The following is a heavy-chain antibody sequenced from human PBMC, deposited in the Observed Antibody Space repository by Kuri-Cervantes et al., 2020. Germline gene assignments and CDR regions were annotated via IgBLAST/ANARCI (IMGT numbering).Heavy chain of an antibody. CDR3: ARDVSGYSSTYIDY. CDR1: GYTLTSYD. CDR2: MNPNSGNT. Sequence: ASVKVSCKASGYTLTSYDINWVRQATGQGLEWMGWMNPNSGNTGYAQKFQGRVTMTRDTSTSTVYMELSSLRSEDTAVYYCARDVSGYSSTYIDYWGQGTLVTVS. D-gene: IGHD6-13*01. J-gene: IGHJ4*02. V-gene: IGHV1-8*01.